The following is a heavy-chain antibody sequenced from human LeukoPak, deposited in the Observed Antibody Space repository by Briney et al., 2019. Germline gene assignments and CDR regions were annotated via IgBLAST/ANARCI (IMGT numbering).Heavy chain of an antibody. D-gene: IGHD4-17*01. J-gene: IGHJ4*02. Sequence: ASVKVSCKASGYTLTSYYMHWVRQAPGQGLEWMGIINPSGGSTSYAQKFQGRVTMTRDTSTSTVYMELSSLRSEDTAVYYCARDWYGDYGIGLGYFDYWGQGTLVTVSS. CDR3: ARDWYGDYGIGLGYFDY. CDR1: GYTLTSYY. CDR2: INPSGGST. V-gene: IGHV1-46*01.